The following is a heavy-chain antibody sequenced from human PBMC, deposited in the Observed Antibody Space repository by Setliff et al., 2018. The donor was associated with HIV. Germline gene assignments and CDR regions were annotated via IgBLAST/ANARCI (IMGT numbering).Heavy chain of an antibody. CDR3: AREGKTARVTKYFDY. CDR1: GVSITSATYY. CDR2: IDYSGSA. V-gene: IGHV4-31*11. Sequence: SETLSLTCAVSGVSITSATYYWSWIRHSPGKGLEWIGYIDYSGSAFYNPSLKSRLTISRDTSKNQFSLRMKSVTAADTAVYYCAREGKTARVTKYFDYWGQGTLVTVSS. D-gene: IGHD5-18*01. J-gene: IGHJ4*02.